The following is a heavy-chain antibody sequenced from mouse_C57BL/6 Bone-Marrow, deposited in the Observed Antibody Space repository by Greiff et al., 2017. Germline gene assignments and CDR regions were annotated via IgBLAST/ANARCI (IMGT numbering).Heavy chain of an antibody. Sequence: DVHLVESGGGLVKPGGSLKLSCAASGFTFSDYGMHWVRQAPEKGLEWVAYISSGSSTIYYADTVKGRFTISRDNAKNTRFLQMTSLRSEDTAMYYCARDYYGSSPPFAYWGQGTLVTVSA. J-gene: IGHJ3*01. V-gene: IGHV5-17*01. CDR1: GFTFSDYG. CDR2: ISSGSSTI. D-gene: IGHD1-1*01. CDR3: ARDYYGSSPPFAY.